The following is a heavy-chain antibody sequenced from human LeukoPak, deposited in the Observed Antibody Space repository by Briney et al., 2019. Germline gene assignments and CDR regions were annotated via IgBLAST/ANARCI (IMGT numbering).Heavy chain of an antibody. CDR1: GYTFTSYG. Sequence: ASVKVSCKASGYTFTSYGISWVRQAPGQGLEWMGWISAYNGNTNYAQKLQGRVTMTTDTSTSTAYKELRSLRSDDTAVYYCARDRVTILRYFDYWGQGTLVTVSS. J-gene: IGHJ4*02. D-gene: IGHD3-9*01. V-gene: IGHV1-18*01. CDR3: ARDRVTILRYFDY. CDR2: ISAYNGNT.